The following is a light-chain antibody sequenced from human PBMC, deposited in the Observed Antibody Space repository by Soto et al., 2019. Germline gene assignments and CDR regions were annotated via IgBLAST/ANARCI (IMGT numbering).Light chain of an antibody. CDR3: QQFHNWPLS. V-gene: IGKV3-15*01. Sequence: EIVMTQSPATLSVSPGERATLSFMASQSISSNLAWYQQKPGQAPRLLIDDASTRAAGIPARFNGGGSGTEFTLTISSLQSEDFALYYCQQFHNWPLSFGGGTKVDIK. CDR1: QSISSN. J-gene: IGKJ4*01. CDR2: DAS.